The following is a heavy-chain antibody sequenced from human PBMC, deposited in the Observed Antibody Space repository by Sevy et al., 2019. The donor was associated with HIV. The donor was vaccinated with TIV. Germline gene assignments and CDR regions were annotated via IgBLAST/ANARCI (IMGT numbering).Heavy chain of an antibody. D-gene: IGHD3-10*01. Sequence: ASVKVSCKASGYYFTGYYVHWVRQAPGQGLEWMGWINPNGGGTNIGQKFHGRVTMSRDTSITQAYMELIRLRSNDTGVYYCARSVYGSGTYLNDYWGQGTLVTVSS. J-gene: IGHJ4*02. CDR2: INPNGGGT. CDR3: ARSVYGSGTYLNDY. V-gene: IGHV1-2*02. CDR1: GYYFTGYY.